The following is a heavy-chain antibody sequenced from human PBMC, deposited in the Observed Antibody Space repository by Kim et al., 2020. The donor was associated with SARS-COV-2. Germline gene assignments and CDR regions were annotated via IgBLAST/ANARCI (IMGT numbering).Heavy chain of an antibody. CDR2: IYYSGST. Sequence: SETLSLTCTVSGGSISSGGYYWSWIRQHPGKGLEWIGYIYYSGSTYYNPSLKSRVTISVDTSKNQFSLKLSSVTAADTAVYYCANLDTATERLDYWGQGTLVTVSS. J-gene: IGHJ4*02. V-gene: IGHV4-31*03. CDR3: ANLDTATERLDY. D-gene: IGHD5-18*01. CDR1: GGSISSGGYY.